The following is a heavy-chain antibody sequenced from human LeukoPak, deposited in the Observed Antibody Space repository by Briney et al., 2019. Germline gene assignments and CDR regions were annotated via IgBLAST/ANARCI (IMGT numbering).Heavy chain of an antibody. Sequence: PGGSLRLSCAASGFTFSSYAMHWVRQAPGKGLEWVAVISYDGSNKYYADSVKGRFTISRDNSKNTLYLQMNSLRAEDTAVYYCAHIPLGLISWPPFDPWGQGTLVTVSS. D-gene: IGHD3-16*01. CDR1: GFTFSSYA. CDR3: AHIPLGLISWPPFDP. J-gene: IGHJ5*02. V-gene: IGHV3-30-3*01. CDR2: ISYDGSNK.